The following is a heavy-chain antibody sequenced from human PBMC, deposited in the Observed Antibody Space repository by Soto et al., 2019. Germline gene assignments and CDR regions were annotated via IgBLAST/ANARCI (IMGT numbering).Heavy chain of an antibody. CDR3: ARSELPSSLYYYYVDV. CDR2: IYYSGST. D-gene: IGHD1-26*01. J-gene: IGHJ6*03. CDR1: GGSISSGGYY. V-gene: IGHV4-31*03. Sequence: SETLSLTCTVSGGSISSGGYYWSWIRQHPGKGLEWIGYIYYSGSTYYNPSLKSRVTIAVDTSKNQFSLKLSSVTAADTAVYYCARSELPSSLYYYYVDVWGKGTTVTVSS.